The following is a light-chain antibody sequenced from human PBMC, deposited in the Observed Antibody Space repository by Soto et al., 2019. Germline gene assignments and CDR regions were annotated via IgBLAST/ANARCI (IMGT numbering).Light chain of an antibody. V-gene: IGLV2-23*02. CDR2: EDN. J-gene: IGLJ2*01. CDR3: CSYAGTTTFVL. Sequence: QSALTQPASVSGSPGQSITISCTGTSSDVGSYNLVSWYQQHPGKAPRLMIYEDNKQPSGVSNRFSGSKSGNTASLTISGIQADDETDYYCCSYAGTTTFVLFGGGTKLTVL. CDR1: SSDVGSYNL.